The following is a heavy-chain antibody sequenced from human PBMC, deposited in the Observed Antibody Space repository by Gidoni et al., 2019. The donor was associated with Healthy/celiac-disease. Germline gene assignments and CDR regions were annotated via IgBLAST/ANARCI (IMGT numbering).Heavy chain of an antibody. CDR2: ISSSSSYI. D-gene: IGHD2-2*02. J-gene: IGHJ4*02. CDR3: ASGRREVPAAI. CDR1: GVTFSSYS. Sequence: EVQLVESGGGLVKPGGSRRPSCSASGVTFSSYSMNWVRQAPGKGLEWVSSISSSSSYIYYADSVKGRFTISRDNAKNSLYLQMNSLRAEDTAVYYCASGRREVPAAIRGQGTLVTVSS. V-gene: IGHV3-21*01.